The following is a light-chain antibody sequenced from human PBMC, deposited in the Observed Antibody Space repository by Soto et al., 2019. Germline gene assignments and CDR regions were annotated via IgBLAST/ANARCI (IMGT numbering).Light chain of an antibody. J-gene: IGKJ4*01. CDR3: QQYGSSPLT. CDR1: QSVSAGH. Sequence: EIVLTQSPGTLSLSPGERATLSCRASQSVSAGHLAWYQQKPGQAPRLLIYGASSRATGIPDRFSGSGSGKDFTLTISRLEPEDFAVYFCQQYGSSPLTFGGGTKVEIK. CDR2: GAS. V-gene: IGKV3-20*01.